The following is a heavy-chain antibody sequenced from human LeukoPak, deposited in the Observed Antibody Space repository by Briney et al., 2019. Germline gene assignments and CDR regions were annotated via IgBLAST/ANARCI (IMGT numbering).Heavy chain of an antibody. V-gene: IGHV3-30*02. CDR1: GFTFKNYG. Sequence: GGSLRLSCVASGFTFKNYGMHWVRQAPGKGLEWVAFIGYDGRDNFNADSVKGRFTISRDNSKNTLDLQVISLRAEDTAVYYCAKIAAAGTYFDYWGQGTLVTVSS. CDR3: AKIAAAGTYFDY. J-gene: IGHJ4*02. CDR2: IGYDGRDN. D-gene: IGHD6-13*01.